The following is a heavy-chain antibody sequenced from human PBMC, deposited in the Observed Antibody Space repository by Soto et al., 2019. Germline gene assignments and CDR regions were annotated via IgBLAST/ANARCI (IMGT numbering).Heavy chain of an antibody. CDR2: ISCSGGST. CDR3: AKPRSSSWFYFDY. J-gene: IGHJ4*02. CDR1: GFTFSSYA. D-gene: IGHD6-13*01. Sequence: PGGSLRLSCAASGFTFSSYAMSWVRQAPGKGLEWVSAISCSGGSTYYADSVKGRFTTSRDNSKNTLYLQMNSLRAEDTAVYYCAKPRSSSWFYFDYWGQGTLVTVSS. V-gene: IGHV3-23*01.